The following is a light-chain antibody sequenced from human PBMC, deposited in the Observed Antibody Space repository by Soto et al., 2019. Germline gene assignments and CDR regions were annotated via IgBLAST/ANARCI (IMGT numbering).Light chain of an antibody. CDR1: RSVTTF. CDR2: EAS. Sequence: EIVLTQSPGTLSLSPGERATLSCRASRSVTTFLAWYQQRPGQAPRLLISEASNRAAGTPARFSGSGSGTDFTLTISSLEPEDFAVYYCQQSHNWPRTFGQGTKVDIK. V-gene: IGKV3-11*01. CDR3: QQSHNWPRT. J-gene: IGKJ1*01.